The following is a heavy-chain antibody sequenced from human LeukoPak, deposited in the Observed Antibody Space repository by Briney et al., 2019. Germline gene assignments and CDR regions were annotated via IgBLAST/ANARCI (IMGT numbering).Heavy chain of an antibody. J-gene: IGHJ4*02. V-gene: IGHV3-66*01. Sequence: AGGSLRLSCAASGFAVSSSYMSWVRQAPGKGLEWVSVIYTGGSTYYADSVKGRFTISRDNSKNTVYLQMNSLRADDTAIYYCARDRYYYDSSVYYYGYFDHWGQGSLVVVSS. D-gene: IGHD3-22*01. CDR1: GFAVSSSY. CDR3: ARDRYYYDSSVYYYGYFDH. CDR2: IYTGGST.